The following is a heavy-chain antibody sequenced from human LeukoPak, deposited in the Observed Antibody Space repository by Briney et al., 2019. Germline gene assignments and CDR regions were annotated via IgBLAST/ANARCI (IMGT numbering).Heavy chain of an antibody. J-gene: IGHJ2*01. CDR2: INQRRNT. CDR1: GESFSGYS. Sequence: SESLSLTCVVYGESFSGYSWSWIRQPPGKGLEWIGEINQRRNTNYNPSLKSRVTISIDTSKNQFSLKLSSVTAADTAVYYCARHGWHAWYFDLWGRGTLVTVSS. V-gene: IGHV4-34*01. D-gene: IGHD6-19*01. CDR3: ARHGWHAWYFDL.